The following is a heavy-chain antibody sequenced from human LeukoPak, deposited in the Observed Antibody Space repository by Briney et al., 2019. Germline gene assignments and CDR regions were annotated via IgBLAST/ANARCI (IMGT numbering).Heavy chain of an antibody. V-gene: IGHV4-34*01. Sequence: SETLSLTCAVYGGSFSGYYWSWIRQPPGKGLEWIGEINHSGSTNYNPSLKSRVTISVDTSKNQFSLKLSSVTAADTAVYYCARVPTKYSYDAYSGQGTLVTVSS. CDR1: GGSFSGYY. CDR2: INHSGST. D-gene: IGHD5-18*01. J-gene: IGHJ4*02. CDR3: ARVPTKYSYDAY.